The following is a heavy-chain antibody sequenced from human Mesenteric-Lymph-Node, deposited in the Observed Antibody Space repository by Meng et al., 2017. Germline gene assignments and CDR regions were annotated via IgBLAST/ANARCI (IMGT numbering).Heavy chain of an antibody. Sequence: QVPQQRWAGGLLTPSNPLPPPGVVYGWSFGGYCWGWLRHPPGKGLEWIGEINHSGSNNYHPSLKSRVTISVATTKKQFSLKLSSVTAAETAVYYCARGGVLSYYALDYWGQGTLVTVSS. D-gene: IGHD1-26*01. CDR2: INHSGSN. CDR3: ARGGVLSYYALDY. J-gene: IGHJ4*02. V-gene: IGHV4-34*01. CDR1: GWSFGGYC.